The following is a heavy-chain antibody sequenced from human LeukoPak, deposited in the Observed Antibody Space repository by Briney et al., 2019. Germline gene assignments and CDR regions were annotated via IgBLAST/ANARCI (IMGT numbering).Heavy chain of an antibody. CDR2: INPNNGAT. CDR3: TRESGSYHGNDY. V-gene: IGHV1-2*06. Sequence: AASVKVSCKASGYTFTGYYMHWVRQAPGQGLEWMGRINPNNGATNYAQKFQGRVTITGDTSISTAYIELSSLRSDDTAVYYCTRESGSYHGNDYWGQGTLVTVSS. D-gene: IGHD1-26*01. CDR1: GYTFTGYY. J-gene: IGHJ4*02.